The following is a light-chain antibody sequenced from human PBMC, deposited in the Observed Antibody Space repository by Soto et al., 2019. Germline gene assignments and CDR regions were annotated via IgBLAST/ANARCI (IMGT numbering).Light chain of an antibody. CDR3: HQYNQWPLWT. CDR1: QGVRSN. Sequence: VMTQSPVTLSGSPGESVTISCRASQGVRSNLAWYQQKPGKAPRLLIYGASTRATGIPSRFSGSGSGTEFTLTIRSLQSEDDEVYYCHQYNQWPLWTFGQGTKVDIK. CDR2: GAS. J-gene: IGKJ1*01. V-gene: IGKV3-15*01.